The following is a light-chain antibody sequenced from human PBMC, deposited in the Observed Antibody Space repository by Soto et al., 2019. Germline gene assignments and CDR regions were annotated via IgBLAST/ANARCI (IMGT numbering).Light chain of an antibody. CDR1: QSVSSSD. J-gene: IGKJ1*01. V-gene: IGKV3-20*01. CDR2: GAS. Sequence: EIVLTQSPGTLSLSPGERATLSCRASQSVSSSDLAWYQQKPGQAPRLLIYGASSRATGIPDRFSASGSGTDFTLTISRVEPEDFAVYFCQQYAGSPRTFGQGTKVDIK. CDR3: QQYAGSPRT.